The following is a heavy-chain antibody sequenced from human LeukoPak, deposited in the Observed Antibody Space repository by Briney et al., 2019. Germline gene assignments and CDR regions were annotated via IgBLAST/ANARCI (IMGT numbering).Heavy chain of an antibody. CDR2: IWYDGSNK. D-gene: IGHD4-11*01. Sequence: GGSLRLSCAASGFTFSSYGMHWVRQAPGKRLEWVAVIWYDGSNKYYADSVKGRFTISRDNSKNTLYLQMNSLRAEDTAVYYCARKLTVTTIRGYYYYYYMDVWGKGTTVTVSS. CDR3: ARKLTVTTIRGYYYYYYMDV. J-gene: IGHJ6*03. V-gene: IGHV3-33*01. CDR1: GFTFSSYG.